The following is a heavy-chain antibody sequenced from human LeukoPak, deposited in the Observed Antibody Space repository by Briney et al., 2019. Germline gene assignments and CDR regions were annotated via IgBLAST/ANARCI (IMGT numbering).Heavy chain of an antibody. Sequence: PGGSLRLSCAASGFTFSSYAMSWVRQAPGKGLEWVSAISGSGGSTYYADSVKGRFTISRDNSKNKLYMQMNSLRAEDTAVYYCAKERVSYGSFDYWGQGTLVTVSS. V-gene: IGHV3-23*01. CDR3: AKERVSYGSFDY. CDR1: GFTFSSYA. CDR2: ISGSGGST. D-gene: IGHD5-18*01. J-gene: IGHJ4*02.